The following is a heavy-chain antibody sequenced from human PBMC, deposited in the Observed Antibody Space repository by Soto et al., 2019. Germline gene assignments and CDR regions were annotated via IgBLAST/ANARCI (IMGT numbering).Heavy chain of an antibody. CDR1: GGSLSSSNW. CDR3: ARDGGYSYGLDY. J-gene: IGHJ4*02. V-gene: IGHV4-4*02. CDR2: IYHSGST. Sequence: SETLSLTCAVSGGSLSSSNWWSWVRQPPGKGLEWIGEIYHSGSTNYNPSLKSRVTISVDKSKNQFSLKLSSVTAADTAVYYCARDGGYSYGLDYWGQGTLVTVSS. D-gene: IGHD5-18*01.